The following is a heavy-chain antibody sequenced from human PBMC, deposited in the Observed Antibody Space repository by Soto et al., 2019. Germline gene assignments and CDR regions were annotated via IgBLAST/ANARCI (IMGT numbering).Heavy chain of an antibody. CDR2: IYSGGST. CDR1: GFTVSGNY. D-gene: IGHD3-3*01. J-gene: IGHJ3*02. V-gene: IGHV3-53*01. Sequence: GGSLRLSCAASGFTVSGNYMSWVRQAPGKGLEWVSVIYSGGSTYYADSVKGRFTISRDNSKNTLYLQMNSLRAEDTAVYYCARALITIFGVGHDAFDIWGQGTMVTVS. CDR3: ARALITIFGVGHDAFDI.